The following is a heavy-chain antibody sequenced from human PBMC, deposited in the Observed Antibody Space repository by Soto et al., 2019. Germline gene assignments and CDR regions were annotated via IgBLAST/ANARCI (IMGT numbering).Heavy chain of an antibody. CDR2: IYYSGST. D-gene: IGHD6-19*01. CDR3: ASGWYSMVLYYYYYGMDV. J-gene: IGHJ6*02. Sequence: SETLSLTCTVSGGSISSSSYYWGWIRQPPGKGLEWIGSIYYSGSTYYNPSLKSRVTISVDTSKNQFSLKLSSVTAADTAVYYCASGWYSMVLYYYYYGMDVWGQGTTVTVSS. CDR1: GGSISSSSYY. V-gene: IGHV4-39*01.